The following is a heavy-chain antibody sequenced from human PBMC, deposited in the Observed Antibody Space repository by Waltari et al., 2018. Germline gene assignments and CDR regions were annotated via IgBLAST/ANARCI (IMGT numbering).Heavy chain of an antibody. D-gene: IGHD3-10*01. CDR2: IYSTGST. Sequence: QVQLQESGPGLVKPSETLSLICSVSGGSISTHFWGWIRQPPGKTLEWIGNIYSTGSTNSNPSLTSRVTISLDMSKNQFSLKLRSVSAADTAVYYCARASYGSGSSWFDPWGQGNLVTVSS. J-gene: IGHJ5*02. CDR1: GGSISTHF. CDR3: ARASYGSGSSWFDP. V-gene: IGHV4-59*11.